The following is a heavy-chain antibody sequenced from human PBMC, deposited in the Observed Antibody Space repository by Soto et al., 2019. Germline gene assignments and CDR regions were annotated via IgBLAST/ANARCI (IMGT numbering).Heavy chain of an antibody. J-gene: IGHJ4*02. CDR1: GGTFSSYT. CDR3: ASGEITSSSTMENF. CDR2: IIPLLGVP. D-gene: IGHD5-12*01. Sequence: QGQLVQSGAEVKKPGSSVKVSCKASGGTFSSYTFSWVRQAPGQGLEWMGRIIPLLGVPTIAPKFRGRVTITADKGTTTAYLELNSLRSEDTAVYYCASGEITSSSTMENFWGQGTLVTVST. V-gene: IGHV1-69*02.